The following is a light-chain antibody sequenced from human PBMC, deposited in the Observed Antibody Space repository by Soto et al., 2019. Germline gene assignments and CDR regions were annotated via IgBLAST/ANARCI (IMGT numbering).Light chain of an antibody. J-gene: IGLJ2*01. Sequence: QSVLTQPPSVSGAPGQRVTISCTGSSSDIGAGHDVHWYQHLPGTAPRLLIYANNNRPSGVPDRFSASKSGTSASLAITGLQAEDEAHYYCQSYDSSLSVHVVFGGGTKLTVL. CDR3: QSYDSSLSVHVV. CDR2: ANN. V-gene: IGLV1-40*01. CDR1: SSDIGAGHD.